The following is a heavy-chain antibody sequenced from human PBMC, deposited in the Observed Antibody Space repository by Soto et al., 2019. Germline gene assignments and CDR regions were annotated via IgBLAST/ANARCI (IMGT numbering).Heavy chain of an antibody. CDR3: AGGRQGGAPYH. CDR2: VSGYNRNT. CDR1: GYTFTNYG. V-gene: IGHV1-18*01. D-gene: IGHD2-2*01. Sequence: QVQLVQSGVEVKMPGASVKLACKASGYTFTNYGLTWVRQVPGQGLEWIGWVSGYNRNTNYAQKFEDRVIMTTDTATGTALMGPGSPGPGRTGIFFWAGGRQGGAPYHRGPGTPVTVPP. J-gene: IGHJ4*02.